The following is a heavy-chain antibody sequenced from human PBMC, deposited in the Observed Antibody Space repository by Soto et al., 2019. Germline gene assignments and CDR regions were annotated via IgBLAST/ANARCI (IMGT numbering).Heavy chain of an antibody. CDR3: VGGYYFGDY. V-gene: IGHV3-30*03. CDR2: ISYDGSNK. CDR1: GFTFSSYG. D-gene: IGHD3-22*01. J-gene: IGHJ4*02. Sequence: QVQLVESGGGVVQPGRSLRLSCAASGFTFSSYGMHWVRQAPGKGLQWVAVISYDGSNKYYADSVKGRFTISRDNSKNTPYLQMTSLRAEDTAVYYCVGGYYFGDYWGQGTLVNVSS.